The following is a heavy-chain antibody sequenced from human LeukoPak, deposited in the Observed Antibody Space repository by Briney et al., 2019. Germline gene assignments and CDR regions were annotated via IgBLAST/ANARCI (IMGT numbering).Heavy chain of an antibody. CDR1: GYSFTSYW. CDR3: ARLIYGGNSVGAFDI. V-gene: IGHV5-51*01. J-gene: IGHJ3*02. Sequence: NHGESLKISCKGSGYSFTSYWIGWVRQMPGKGLEWMGIIYPGDSDTRYSPSFRGQVTISADKSISTAYLQWSSLKASDTAMYYCARLIYGGNSVGAFDIWGQGTMVTVSS. D-gene: IGHD4-23*01. CDR2: IYPGDSDT.